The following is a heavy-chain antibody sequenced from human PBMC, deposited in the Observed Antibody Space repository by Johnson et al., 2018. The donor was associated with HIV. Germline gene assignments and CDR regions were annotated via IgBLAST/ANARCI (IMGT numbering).Heavy chain of an antibody. CDR1: EFTFSNYG. CDR2: ISYDAGNK. V-gene: IGHV3-30*03. Sequence: QVQLVESGGGVVQPGRSLRLSCAASEFTFSNYGMHWVRQAPGKGLEWVAVISYDAGNKYYADSVKGRFTISRENAKNSLYLQMNNLRAGDTAVYYCARETGTHAFDIWGQGTMVTVSS. CDR3: ARETGTHAFDI. D-gene: IGHD1-1*01. J-gene: IGHJ3*02.